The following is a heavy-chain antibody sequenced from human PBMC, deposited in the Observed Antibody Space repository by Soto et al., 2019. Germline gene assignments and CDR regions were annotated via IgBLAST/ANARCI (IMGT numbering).Heavy chain of an antibody. D-gene: IGHD6-13*01. V-gene: IGHV3-64*01. CDR1: GFTFSSYA. CDR2: ISSNGGST. J-gene: IGHJ4*02. CDR3: ARVGSSWLYGFDY. Sequence: GGSLRLSCAASGFTFSSYAMHWVRQAPGKGLEYVSAISSNGGSTYYANSVKGRFTISRDNSKNTLYLQMGSLRAEDMAVYYCARVGSSWLYGFDYWGQGTLVTVSS.